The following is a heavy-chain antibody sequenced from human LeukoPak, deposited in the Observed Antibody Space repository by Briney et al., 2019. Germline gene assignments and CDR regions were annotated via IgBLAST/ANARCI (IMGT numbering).Heavy chain of an antibody. CDR1: GFTFSSYH. CDR3: ARGYCSSTNCYIQSDYYYYMDV. CDR2: ISSSNGYI. J-gene: IGHJ6*03. Sequence: PGGSLRLSCAASGFTFSSYHMIWVRQAPGKGLEWLSSISSSNGYIYYADSLKGRFTISRDNAKNSLYLQMNSLRAEDTAVYYCARGYCSSTNCYIQSDYYYYMDVWGKGTTVTVSS. V-gene: IGHV3-21*01. D-gene: IGHD2-2*02.